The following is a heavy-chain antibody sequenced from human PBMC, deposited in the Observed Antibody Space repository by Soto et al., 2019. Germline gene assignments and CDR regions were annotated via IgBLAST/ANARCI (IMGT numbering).Heavy chain of an antibody. CDR2: ISYDGNNK. Sequence: GGSLRLSCAASGFTFSNYGMHWVRQAPGKGLEWVAVISYDGNNKYYADSVKGRFTISRDNSKNTLYLQMNSLRAEDTAVYYCAKGIVATIREVAFDIWGQGTMVTVSS. V-gene: IGHV3-30*18. J-gene: IGHJ3*02. D-gene: IGHD5-12*01. CDR1: GFTFSNYG. CDR3: AKGIVATIREVAFDI.